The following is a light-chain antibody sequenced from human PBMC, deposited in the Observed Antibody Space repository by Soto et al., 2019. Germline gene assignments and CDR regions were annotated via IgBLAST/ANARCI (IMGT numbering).Light chain of an antibody. CDR1: SSDVGGYNY. CDR2: EVS. CDR3: CSYAGSSTFYV. Sequence: QSALTQPASVSGSPGQSITISCTGTSSDVGGYNYVSWYQQHPGKAPKVMIYEVSNRPSGVSNRFSGSKSGNTASLTISGLQAEDEADYYCCSYAGSSTFYVFGTGTKLTVL. V-gene: IGLV2-23*02. J-gene: IGLJ1*01.